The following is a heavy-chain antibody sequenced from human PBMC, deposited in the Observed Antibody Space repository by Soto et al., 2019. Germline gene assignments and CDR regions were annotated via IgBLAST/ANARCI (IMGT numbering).Heavy chain of an antibody. D-gene: IGHD6-19*01. CDR2: IIPIFGTA. CDR3: ARVRPGGWKPNYYSGMEV. V-gene: IGHV1-69*13. CDR1: GYTLTELS. Sequence: GASVKVSCKVSGYTLTELSMHWVRQAPGQGLEWMGGIIPIFGTANYAQKFQGRVTITADESTSTAYMELRSLRSEDTAVYYCARVRPGGWKPNYYSGMEVGGKGTTVPFSS. J-gene: IGHJ6*04.